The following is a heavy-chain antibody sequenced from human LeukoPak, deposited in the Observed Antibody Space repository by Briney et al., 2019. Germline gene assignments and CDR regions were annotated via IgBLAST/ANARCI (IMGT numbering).Heavy chain of an antibody. CDR3: ARIAAAGNRRLDY. CDR1: GYTSTSYD. CDR2: MNPNSGNT. V-gene: IGHV1-8*01. J-gene: IGHJ4*02. Sequence: ASVKVSCKASGYTSTSYDINWVRQAPGQGLEWMGWMNPNSGNTGYAQKFQGRIIVSRNTSISTAYMELSSLTSEDTAIYYCARIAAAGNRRLDYWGQGTLVTVAS. D-gene: IGHD6-13*01.